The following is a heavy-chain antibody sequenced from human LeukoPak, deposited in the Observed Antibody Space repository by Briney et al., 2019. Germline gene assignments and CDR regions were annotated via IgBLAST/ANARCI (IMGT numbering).Heavy chain of an antibody. J-gene: IGHJ5*02. CDR1: GFTFSNYA. D-gene: IGHD3-10*01. CDR3: AKGPPMVRGVLNWFDP. V-gene: IGHV3-23*01. CDR2: ISGSGGST. Sequence: TGGSLRLSCAASGFTFSNYAMSWVRQAPGKGLEWVSAISGSGGSTYYADSVKGRFTISRDNSKNTLYLQMNSLRAEDTAVYYCAKGPPMVRGVLNWFDPWGQGTLVTVSS.